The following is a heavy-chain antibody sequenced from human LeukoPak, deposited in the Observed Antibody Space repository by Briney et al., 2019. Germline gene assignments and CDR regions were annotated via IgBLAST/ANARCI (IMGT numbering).Heavy chain of an antibody. CDR1: GFTFSAYW. V-gene: IGHV3-7*04. CDR2: IQQGGSHK. Sequence: GGSLRLSCAASGFTFSAYWMTWVRQAPGKGLEWVANIQQGGSHKHYVDSVKGRFTISRDNAKNSLYLQMNSLRAEDTAVYFCARDGYATGSHDYWGQGALVTVSS. CDR3: ARDGYATGSHDY. J-gene: IGHJ4*02. D-gene: IGHD3-10*01.